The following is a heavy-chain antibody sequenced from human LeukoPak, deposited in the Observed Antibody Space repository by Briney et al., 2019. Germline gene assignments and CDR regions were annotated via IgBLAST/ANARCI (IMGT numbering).Heavy chain of an antibody. J-gene: IGHJ4*02. Sequence: GGSLRLSCAASGFTFSSYSMNWVRQAPGKGLEWVSYISSSSSTLYYADSVKGRFTISRDKAKNSLYLQMNSLRAEDTAVYYCARDRDSGSHKIDYWGQGTLVTVSS. D-gene: IGHD1-26*01. CDR3: ARDRDSGSHKIDY. CDR2: ISSSSSTL. V-gene: IGHV3-48*01. CDR1: GFTFSSYS.